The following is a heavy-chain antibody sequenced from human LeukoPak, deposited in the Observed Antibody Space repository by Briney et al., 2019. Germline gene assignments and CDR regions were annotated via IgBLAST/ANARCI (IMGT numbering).Heavy chain of an antibody. V-gene: IGHV4-4*02. CDR3: ASIQVVVVAATLNY. J-gene: IGHJ4*02. CDR1: GASISSSNW. CDR2: IYHAGTT. Sequence: SETLSLTCAVSGASISSSNWWSWARQPPGKGLEWIGEIYHAGTTNYNPSLKSRVTISVDTSKNQFSLKLSSVTAADTAVYYCASIQVVVVAATLNYWGQGTLVTISS. D-gene: IGHD2-15*01.